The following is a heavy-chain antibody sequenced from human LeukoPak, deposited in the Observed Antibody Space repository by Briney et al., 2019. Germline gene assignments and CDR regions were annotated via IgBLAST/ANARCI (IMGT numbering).Heavy chain of an antibody. Sequence: PGRSLRLSCAASGFTFSSYGMHWVRQAPGKGLEWVAVIWYDGSNKYYADSVKGRFTIPRDNSKNTLYLQMNSLRAEDTAVYYCARAGSGWAFDYWGQGTLVTVSS. J-gene: IGHJ4*02. CDR1: GFTFSSYG. CDR3: ARAGSGWAFDY. CDR2: IWYDGSNK. D-gene: IGHD6-19*01. V-gene: IGHV3-33*01.